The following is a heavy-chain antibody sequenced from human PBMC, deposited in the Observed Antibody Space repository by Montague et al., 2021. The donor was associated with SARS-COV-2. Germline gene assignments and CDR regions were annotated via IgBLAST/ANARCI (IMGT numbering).Heavy chain of an antibody. CDR1: DGSLSDSP. V-gene: IGHV4-34*01. Sequence: SETLSLTCAVYDGSLSDSPWAWIRQSPGKGLEWIGEVKQSGSSNYNPSLESRVDISVDMSKNQFSLNLLSVTAADTALYFCARRTDKWHWYYYTGFDVWGPGTAVTVSS. J-gene: IGHJ6*02. CDR3: ARRTDKWHWYYYTGFDV. CDR2: VKQSGSS. D-gene: IGHD1-7*01.